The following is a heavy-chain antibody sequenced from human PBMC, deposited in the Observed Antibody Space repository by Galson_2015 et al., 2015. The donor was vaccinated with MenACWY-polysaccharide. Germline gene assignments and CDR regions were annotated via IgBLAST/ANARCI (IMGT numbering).Heavy chain of an antibody. D-gene: IGHD6-19*01. Sequence: SVKVSCKASGYTFTDYNMYWVRQAPGQGLEWMGWINPDSGDTKSAQKFQGRVTMTRDVSISTAYMELSWLRSDDTAVYYCTRGVLAVARVPTSGSTDFWGQGTLVTVSS. CDR3: TRGVLAVARVPTSGSTDF. V-gene: IGHV1-2*02. J-gene: IGHJ4*02. CDR2: INPDSGDT. CDR1: GYTFTDYN.